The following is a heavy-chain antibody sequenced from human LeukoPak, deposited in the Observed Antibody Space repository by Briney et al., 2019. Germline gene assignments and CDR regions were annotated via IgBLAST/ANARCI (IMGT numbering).Heavy chain of an antibody. Sequence: PSETLSLTCTVSGGSISSSSYYWGWIRQPPGKGLEWIGSIYYSGSTYYNPSLKSRVTISVDTSKNQFSLKLSSVTAADTAVYYSARPCLDYGDYAFDYWGQGTLVTVSS. CDR1: GGSISSSSYY. V-gene: IGHV4-39*01. CDR2: IYYSGST. CDR3: ARPCLDYGDYAFDY. D-gene: IGHD4-17*01. J-gene: IGHJ4*02.